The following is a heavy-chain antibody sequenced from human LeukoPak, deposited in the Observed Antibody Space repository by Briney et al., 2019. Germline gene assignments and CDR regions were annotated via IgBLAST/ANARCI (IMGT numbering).Heavy chain of an antibody. Sequence: GASVKVSCKASGYTFTGYYMHWVRQAPGQGLEWMGWINPNSGGTNYAQKFQGRVTMTRDTSISTAYVELSRLRSDDTAVYYCAREGEDIVVVVAAENWFDPWGQGTLVTVSS. CDR1: GYTFTGYY. V-gene: IGHV1-2*02. J-gene: IGHJ5*02. D-gene: IGHD2-15*01. CDR3: AREGEDIVVVVAAENWFDP. CDR2: INPNSGGT.